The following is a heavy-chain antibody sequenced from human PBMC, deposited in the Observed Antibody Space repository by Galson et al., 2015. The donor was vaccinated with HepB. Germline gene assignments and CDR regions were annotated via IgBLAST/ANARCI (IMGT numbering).Heavy chain of an antibody. V-gene: IGHV3-33*01. CDR1: GFTFSNYG. CDR3: AREKIVGAYVGKDS. CDR2: IWADGSDK. J-gene: IGHJ5*02. Sequence: SLRLSCAASGFTFSNYGMHWVRQAPGKGLEWVAVIWADGSDKYYADSVKGRFTTSRDNSKSTLYLQMNSLRAEDTAVYYCAREKIVGAYVGKDSWGQGTLVTVSS. D-gene: IGHD1-26*01.